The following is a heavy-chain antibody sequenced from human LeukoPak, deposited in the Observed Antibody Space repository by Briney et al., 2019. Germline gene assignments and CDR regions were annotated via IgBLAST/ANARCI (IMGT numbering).Heavy chain of an antibody. CDR3: ARVFSGQSFDY. CDR1: GGSISSSSYY. J-gene: IGHJ4*02. CDR2: IYYSGST. Sequence: SETLSLTCTVSGGSISSSSYYWGWIRQPPGKGLEWIRSIYYSGSTYYNPSLKSRVTISVDTSKNQFSLKLSSVTAADTAVYYCARVFSGQSFDYWGQGTLVTVSS. D-gene: IGHD6-19*01. V-gene: IGHV4-39*07.